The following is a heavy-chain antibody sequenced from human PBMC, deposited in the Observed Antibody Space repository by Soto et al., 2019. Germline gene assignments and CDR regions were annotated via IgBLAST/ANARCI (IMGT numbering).Heavy chain of an antibody. V-gene: IGHV3-30*18. D-gene: IGHD3-22*01. J-gene: IGHJ4*02. Sequence: GGSLRLSCAASGFTFSSYGMHWVRQAPGKGLEWVAVISYDGSNKYYADSVKGRFTISRDNSKNTLYLQMNSLRAEDTAVYYCAKDRKPFITMIVVVIDYFDYWGQGTLVTVSS. CDR1: GFTFSSYG. CDR3: AKDRKPFITMIVVVIDYFDY. CDR2: ISYDGSNK.